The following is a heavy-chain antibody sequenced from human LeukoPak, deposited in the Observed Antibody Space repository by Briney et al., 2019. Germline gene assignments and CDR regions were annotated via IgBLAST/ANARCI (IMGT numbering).Heavy chain of an antibody. CDR3: ARGADGVSSNSRGWFDP. D-gene: IGHD2-15*01. CDR2: ISTSSSYI. CDR1: GFPFSSYS. Sequence: SGGSLRLSCTASGFPFSSYSMNWVRQAPGKGLEWVSSISTSSSYIYYADSVKGRFTISRDNARNSLYLQMNTLRAEDTAVYSCARGADGVSSNSRGWFDPWGQGTLVTVSS. V-gene: IGHV3-21*01. J-gene: IGHJ5*02.